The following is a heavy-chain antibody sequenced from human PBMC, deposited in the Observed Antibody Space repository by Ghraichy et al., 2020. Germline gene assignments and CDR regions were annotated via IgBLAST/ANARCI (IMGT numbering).Heavy chain of an antibody. D-gene: IGHD3-16*01. CDR2: IYRDERN. CDR1: GYTISSGYY. J-gene: IGHJ4*02. V-gene: IGHV4-38-2*02. Sequence: SETLSLTCTVSGYTISSGYYWGWIRQPPGKGLEWIGTIYRDERNYYNPSLESRITISVDMSKNPFSLRLSSVTAADTAVYYCARHDSYGYTGYIHFDYWGQGNLVTVSS. CDR3: ARHDSYGYTGYIHFDY.